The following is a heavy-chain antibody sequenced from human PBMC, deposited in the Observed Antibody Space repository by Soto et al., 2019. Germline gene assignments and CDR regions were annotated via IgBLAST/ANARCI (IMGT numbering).Heavy chain of an antibody. CDR2: MNPNSGNT. J-gene: IGHJ6*02. D-gene: IGHD3-9*01. CDR3: ARESATLTGQYGMDV. CDR1: GYTFTSYD. Sequence: RASVKVSCKASGYTFTSYDINWVRQATGQGLEWMGWMNPNSGNTGYAQKFQGRVTMTRNTSISTAYMELSSLRSEDTAVYYCARESATLTGQYGMDVWGQGTTVTVSS. V-gene: IGHV1-8*01.